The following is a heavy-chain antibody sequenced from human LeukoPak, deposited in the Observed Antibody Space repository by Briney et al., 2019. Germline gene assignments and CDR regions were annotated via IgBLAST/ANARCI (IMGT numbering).Heavy chain of an antibody. D-gene: IGHD2-2*01. CDR2: ISYDGSNK. CDR3: AKDSYCSSTSCYPHLFFDY. V-gene: IGHV3-30*18. J-gene: IGHJ4*02. Sequence: PGRSLRLSCAASGFTFSSYGMHWVRQAPGKGLEWVAVISYDGSNKYYADSVKGRFTISRDNSKNTLYLQMNSLRAEDTAVYYCAKDSYCSSTSCYPHLFFDYWGQGTLVTVSS. CDR1: GFTFSSYG.